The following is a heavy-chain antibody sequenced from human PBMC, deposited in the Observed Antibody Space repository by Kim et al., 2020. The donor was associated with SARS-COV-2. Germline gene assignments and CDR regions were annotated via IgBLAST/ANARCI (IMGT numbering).Heavy chain of an antibody. CDR2: FAGSGPST. CDR1: GFTVSSDG. J-gene: IGHJ4*02. CDR3: AKGGGGSGFEY. D-gene: IGHD3-10*01. V-gene: IGHV3-23*01. Sequence: GGSLRLSCAASGFTVSSDGMDWVRQAPGKGLEWVSSFAGSGPSTYYADSVQGRFTISRDNSKNTLYLQMNSLRVEDTALYYCAKGGGGSGFEYRGQGTLVSVSS.